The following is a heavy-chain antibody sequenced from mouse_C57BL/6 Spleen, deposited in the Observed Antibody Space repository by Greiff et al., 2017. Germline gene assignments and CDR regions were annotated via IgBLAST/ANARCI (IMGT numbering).Heavy chain of an antibody. CDR2: ISDGGSYT. CDR1: GFTFSSYA. J-gene: IGHJ4*01. CDR3: AIDYYGRSCDYYAMDY. V-gene: IGHV5-4*01. Sequence: EVKFEESGGGLVKPGGSLKLSCAASGFTFSSYAMSWVRQTPEKRLEWVATISDGGSYTYYPDNVKGRFTISRDNAKNNLYLQMSHLKSEDTTMYYCAIDYYGRSCDYYAMDYWGQGTSVTVSS. D-gene: IGHD1-1*01.